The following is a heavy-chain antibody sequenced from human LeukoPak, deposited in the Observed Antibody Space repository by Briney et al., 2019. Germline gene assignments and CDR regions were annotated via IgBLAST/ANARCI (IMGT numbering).Heavy chain of an antibody. CDR1: GFTVSSNY. CDR2: IYSGGST. CDR3: ARGTPTVPSTPFAS. D-gene: IGHD4-17*01. V-gene: IGHV3-66*01. J-gene: IGHJ5*01. Sequence: GGSLRLSCAASGFTVSSNYISWVRQAPGKGLEWGSVIYSGGSTYYADSRKGRFTISRDNSKNTLYLQMNSLRAQDTAVYYCARGTPTVPSTPFASWGQGTLVTVSS.